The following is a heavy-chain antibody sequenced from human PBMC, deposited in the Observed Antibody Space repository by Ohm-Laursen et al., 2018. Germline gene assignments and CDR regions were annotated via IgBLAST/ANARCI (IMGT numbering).Heavy chain of an antibody. CDR2: IDWDDDK. D-gene: IGHD3-16*01. V-gene: IGHV2-70*11. CDR3: ARTYMITFGGGTGFDY. CDR1: GFSLSTSGMC. Sequence: TQTLTLTYTFSGFSLSTSGMCVSWIRQPPGKALEWLARIDWDDDKYYSTSLKTRLTISKDTSKNQVVLTMTNMDPVDTATYYCARTYMITFGGGTGFDYWGQGTLVTVSS. J-gene: IGHJ4*02.